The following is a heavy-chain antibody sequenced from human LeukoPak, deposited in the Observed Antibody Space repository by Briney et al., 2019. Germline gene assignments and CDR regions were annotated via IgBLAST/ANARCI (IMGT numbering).Heavy chain of an antibody. J-gene: IGHJ6*03. CDR2: IYSGGST. CDR1: GFTVSSNY. Sequence: GGSLRLSCAASGFTVSSNYMSWVRQAPGKGLEWVSVIYSGGSTYYADSVKGRFTISRDNSKNTLYLQMNSLRAEDTAVYYCAKNVREADWYYYYMDVWGKGTTVTVSS. CDR3: AKNVREADWYYYYMDV. D-gene: IGHD3-9*01. V-gene: IGHV3-66*01.